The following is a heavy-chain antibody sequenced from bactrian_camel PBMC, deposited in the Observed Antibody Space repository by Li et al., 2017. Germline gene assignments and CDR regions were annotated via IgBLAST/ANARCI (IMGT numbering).Heavy chain of an antibody. CDR2: VDHDGRR. V-gene: IGHV3S53*01. CDR3: WVVNTEVG. J-gene: IGHJ4*01. CDR1: GYISSSYC. D-gene: IGHD3*01. Sequence: QVQLVESGGGSVQAGGSLTLSCTASGYISSSYCIGWFRQAPGREREGILAVDHDGRRHVGNSQGGRFAISRDNAKNTLNLQLNSLKTEDTAMYYCWVVNTEVGWGQGTQVTVS.